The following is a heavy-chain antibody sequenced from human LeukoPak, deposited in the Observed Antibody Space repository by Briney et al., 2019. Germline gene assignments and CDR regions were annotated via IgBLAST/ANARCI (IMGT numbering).Heavy chain of an antibody. CDR2: IYPGGSET. CDR3: ARASRDGYNQNFDH. D-gene: IGHD5-24*01. V-gene: IGHV5-51*01. J-gene: IGHJ4*02. CDR1: GYSFSSYW. Sequence: GESLKISCKGLGYSFSSYWNACVRQRPGKGLEWMGIIYPGGSETRYDPSFQGQVTISADSSTSTAYLQWSSLRASDTAMYSCARASRDGYNQNFDHWGQGTLVTVSS.